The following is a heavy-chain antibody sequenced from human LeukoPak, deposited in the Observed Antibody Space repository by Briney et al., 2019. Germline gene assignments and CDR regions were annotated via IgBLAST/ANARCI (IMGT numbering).Heavy chain of an antibody. Sequence: SETLSLTCTVSGGSISSSSYSWGWIRQPPGKGLEWIGSIYYSGSTYYNPSLKSRVTISVDTSKNQFSLKLSSVTAADTAVYYCARERGSDFWILRPRSPFDYWGQGTLVTVSS. CDR2: IYYSGST. V-gene: IGHV4-39*07. D-gene: IGHD3-3*01. CDR1: GGSISSSSYS. J-gene: IGHJ4*02. CDR3: ARERGSDFWILRPRSPFDY.